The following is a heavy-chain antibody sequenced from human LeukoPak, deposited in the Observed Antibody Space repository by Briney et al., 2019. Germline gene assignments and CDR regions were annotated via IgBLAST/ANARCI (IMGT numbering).Heavy chain of an antibody. J-gene: IGHJ5*02. D-gene: IGHD3-3*01. CDR3: GKEQSGSYVHAFDP. Sequence: GGPLRLLCAASGFTFSSDAMSWVRQAPGKGLEGVSAISGSGGSTYYADSVKGRFTISRDNSKNTLYLQMNSLRTDDTAVYYCGKEQSGSYVHAFDPWGQGTVVTVSS. CDR1: GFTFSSDA. V-gene: IGHV3-23*01. CDR2: ISGSGGST.